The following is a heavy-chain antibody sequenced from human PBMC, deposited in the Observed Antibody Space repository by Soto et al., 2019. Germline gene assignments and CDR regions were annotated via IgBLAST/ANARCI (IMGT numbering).Heavy chain of an antibody. CDR3: ANPPNTRSGSPVH. J-gene: IGHJ4*02. CDR2: ISGSCGST. CDR1: GCTFSSYG. D-gene: IGHD5-12*01. Sequence: YLRIASAAAGCTFSSYGMSGVRPAPGKGLEWVSAISGSCGSTYYADSVKARFTISRDNSKNTLYLQMNSLRAEDTAVYSCANPPNTRSGSPVHWGQGTLVTVSA. V-gene: IGHV3-23*01.